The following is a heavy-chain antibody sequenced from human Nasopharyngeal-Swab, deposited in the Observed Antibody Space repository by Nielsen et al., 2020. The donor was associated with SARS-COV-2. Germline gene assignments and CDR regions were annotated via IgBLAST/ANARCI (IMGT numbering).Heavy chain of an antibody. CDR2: FDPEDGET. V-gene: IGHV1-24*01. Sequence: WVRQAPGQGLAWMGGFDPEDGETIYAQKFQGRVTMTEDTSTDTAYMELSSLRSEDTAVYYCATTQYYYDSSGYYSFDYWGQGTLVTVSS. CDR3: ATTQYYYDSSGYYSFDY. D-gene: IGHD3-22*01. J-gene: IGHJ4*02.